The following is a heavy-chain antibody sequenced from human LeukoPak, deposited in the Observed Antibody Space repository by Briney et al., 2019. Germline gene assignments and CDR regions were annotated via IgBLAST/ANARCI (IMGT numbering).Heavy chain of an antibody. J-gene: IGHJ4*02. V-gene: IGHV4-61*02. CDR1: GGSISSGSYY. D-gene: IGHD7-27*01. Sequence: SETLSLTCTVSGGSISSGSYYWSWIRQPAGKGLEWIGRIYTSGSTNYNPSLKSRVTMSVDTSKNQFSLKLRSVTAADTAVYYCARTQHGEFDYWGQGILVTVSS. CDR3: ARTQHGEFDY. CDR2: IYTSGST.